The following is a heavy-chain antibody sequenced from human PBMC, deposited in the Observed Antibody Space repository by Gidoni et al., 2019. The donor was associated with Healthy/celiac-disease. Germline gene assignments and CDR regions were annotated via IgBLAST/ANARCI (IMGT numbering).Heavy chain of an antibody. V-gene: IGHV4-39*01. CDR3: ARPRRDERVDWFDP. J-gene: IGHJ5*02. CDR1: GGSISSSSYY. CDR2: IYYSGST. Sequence: QLPLQESGPGLVKPSETLSLTCTVSGGSISSSSYYWGWIRQPPGKGLEWIGSIYYSGSTYYNPSLKSRVTISVDTSKNQFSLKLSSVTAADTAVYYCARPRRDERVDWFDPWGQGTLVTVSS. D-gene: IGHD2-15*01.